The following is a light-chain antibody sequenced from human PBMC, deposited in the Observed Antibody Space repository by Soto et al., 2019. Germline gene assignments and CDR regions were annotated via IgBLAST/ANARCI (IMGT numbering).Light chain of an antibody. Sequence: IQIPQSPSTLYSSVGGRVTTPCGASQSINNLVAWYQQKPGKAPKFRIYDVSTLESGVPSRFSGSGSGTECTLTISSLKPEDFATYYCQQYDSYPLTFGGGTKVDIK. J-gene: IGKJ4*01. CDR2: DVS. CDR3: QQYDSYPLT. V-gene: IGKV1-5*01. CDR1: QSINNL.